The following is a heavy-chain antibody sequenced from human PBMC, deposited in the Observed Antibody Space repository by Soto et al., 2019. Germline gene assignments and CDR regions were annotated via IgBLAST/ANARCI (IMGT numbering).Heavy chain of an antibody. Sequence: SSETLSLTCTVSGGSISSGGYYWSRIRQHPGKGLEWIGYIYYSGSTYYNPSLKSRVTISVDTSKNQFSLKLSSVTAADTAVYYCARGVYCSGGSCYLDYWGQGTLVTVSS. V-gene: IGHV4-31*03. D-gene: IGHD2-15*01. J-gene: IGHJ4*02. CDR2: IYYSGST. CDR1: GGSISSGGYY. CDR3: ARGVYCSGGSCYLDY.